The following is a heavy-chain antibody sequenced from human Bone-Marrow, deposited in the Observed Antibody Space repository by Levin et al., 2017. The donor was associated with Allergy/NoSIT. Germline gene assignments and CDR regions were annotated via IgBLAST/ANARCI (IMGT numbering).Heavy chain of an antibody. J-gene: IGHJ5*02. D-gene: IGHD6-6*01. CDR3: ARDRNKANVIAARPSWSDP. CDR1: GGSFSGYY. Sequence: SETLSLTCAVYGGSFSGYYWSWIRQPPGKGLEWIGEINHSGSTNYNPSLKSRVTISVDTSKNQFSLKLSSVTAADTAVYYCARDRNKANVIAARPSWSDPWGQGTLVTVSS. V-gene: IGHV4-34*01. CDR2: INHSGST.